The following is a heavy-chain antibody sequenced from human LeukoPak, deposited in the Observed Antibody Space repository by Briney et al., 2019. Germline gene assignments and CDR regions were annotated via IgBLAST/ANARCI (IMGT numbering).Heavy chain of an antibody. CDR2: INHSGST. V-gene: IGHV4-34*01. D-gene: IGHD7-27*01. Sequence: SETLSLTCAVYGGSFSGYYWSWIRQPPGKGLEWIGEINHSGSTNYNPSLKSRVTISVDTSKNQFSLKLSSVTAADTAVYYCARGPVWFRRWGNYYYGMDVWGQGTTVTVSS. CDR3: ARGPVWFRRWGNYYYGMDV. CDR1: GGSFSGYY. J-gene: IGHJ6*02.